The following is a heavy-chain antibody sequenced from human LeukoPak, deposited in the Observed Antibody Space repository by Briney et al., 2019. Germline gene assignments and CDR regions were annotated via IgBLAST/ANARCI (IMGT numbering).Heavy chain of an antibody. CDR3: ARGHTSMGFLDY. CDR1: GYTFTGYY. CDR2: INPNSGGT. V-gene: IGHV1-2*02. J-gene: IGHJ4*02. D-gene: IGHD5-18*01. Sequence: ASVKVSCKASGYTFTGYYMHWVRQAPGRGLEWMGCINPNSGGTNYAQKFQGRVTMTRDTSISTAYMELSSLRSDDTAIYYCARGHTSMGFLDYWGQGTLVTVSS.